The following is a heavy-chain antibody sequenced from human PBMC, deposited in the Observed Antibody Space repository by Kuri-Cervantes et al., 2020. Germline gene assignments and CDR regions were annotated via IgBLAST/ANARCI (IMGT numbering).Heavy chain of an antibody. V-gene: IGHV3-30-3*01. CDR1: GLSFRSYD. CDR3: VRAVQGYYFDSSGPGDS. D-gene: IGHD3-22*01. CDR2: ISPDGHNK. Sequence: GGSLRLSCAASGLSFRSYDTYWVRQALGKGLEWVAVISPDGHNKSYGDSVKGRFTVSRDNARNSVYLQMNSLRVEDTALYYCVRAVQGYYFDSSGPGDSWGQGILVTVSS. J-gene: IGHJ4*02.